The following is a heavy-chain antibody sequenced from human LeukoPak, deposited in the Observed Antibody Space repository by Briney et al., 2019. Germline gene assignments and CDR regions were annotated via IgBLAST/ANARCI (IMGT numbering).Heavy chain of an antibody. CDR3: AKDNAAAFY. D-gene: IGHD6-13*01. Sequence: GRSLRLSCAASGFTFDDYDMHWVRLAPGKGLEWVSAISGSCGSTYYADSVKGRFTISRDKSKNTLYLQMNSLRAEDRAVYYCAKDNAAAFYWGQGTLGTVSS. V-gene: IGHV3-23*01. J-gene: IGHJ1*01. CDR1: GFTFDDYD. CDR2: ISGSCGST.